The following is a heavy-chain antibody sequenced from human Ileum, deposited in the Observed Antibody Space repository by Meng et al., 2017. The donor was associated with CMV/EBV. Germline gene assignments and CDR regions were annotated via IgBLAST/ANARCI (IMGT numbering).Heavy chain of an antibody. CDR3: AKKKDLGGDKSYFGS. V-gene: IGHV3-23*03. D-gene: IGHD2-21*02. Sequence: GESLKISCAASGFSISSYAMTWVRQAPGKGLEWVSVIYSGGAGSMYFVDSVRGRFTISRDNSKNTLYLQMNTLRADDTAIYYCAKKKDLGGDKSYFGSWGQGTLVTVSS. CDR1: GFSISSYA. J-gene: IGHJ4*02. CDR2: IYSGGAGSM.